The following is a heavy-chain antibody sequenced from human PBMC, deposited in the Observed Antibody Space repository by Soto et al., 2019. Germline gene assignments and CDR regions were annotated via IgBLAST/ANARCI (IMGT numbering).Heavy chain of an antibody. CDR1: GFTFTSSA. CDR3: AAGCSGGSCDHDAFDI. V-gene: IGHV1-58*02. Sequence: ASVKVSCKASGFTFTSSAMQWVRQARGQRLEWIGWIVVGSGNTNYAEKFQERVTITRDMSTRTAYMELSSRRSEDTAVYYCAAGCSGGSCDHDAFDIWGQGTMVTVSS. CDR2: IVVGSGNT. J-gene: IGHJ3*02. D-gene: IGHD2-15*01.